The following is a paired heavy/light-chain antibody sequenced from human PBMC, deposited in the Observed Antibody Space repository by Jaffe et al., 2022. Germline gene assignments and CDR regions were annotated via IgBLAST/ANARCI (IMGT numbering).Heavy chain of an antibody. CDR2: IKEDGSTK. D-gene: IGHD1-1*01. V-gene: IGHV3-7*05. CDR1: GFTFSSYW. Sequence: EVHLVESGGGLVQPGGSLRLSCAASGFTFSSYWMGWVRQASGKGLEWVANIKEDGSTKYYVDSVKGRFTISRDNAYNSLYLQMNSLRAEDTAVYYCARVLGYGWFDPWGQGTLVTVSS. CDR3: ARVLGYGWFDP. J-gene: IGHJ5*02.
Light chain of an antibody. CDR3: QQYYSIPYT. J-gene: IGKJ2*01. CDR2: WAS. CDR1: QSVLYSSNNQNY. Sequence: DIVMTQSPDSLALSLGERATINCRSSQSVLYSSNNQNYLAWYQQKVGQPPKLLIYWASTRESGVPDRFSGSGSGTDFTLTISSLQAEDVAVYYCQQYYSIPYTFGQGTKLEIK. V-gene: IGKV4-1*01.